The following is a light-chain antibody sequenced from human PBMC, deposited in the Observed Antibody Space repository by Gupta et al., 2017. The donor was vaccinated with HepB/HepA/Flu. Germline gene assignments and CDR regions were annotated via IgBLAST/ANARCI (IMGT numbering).Light chain of an antibody. CDR1: QSISSN. V-gene: IGKV3-15*01. CDR2: GAS. Sequence: EVVMTQSPATLSVSPGERATLSCRASQSISSNLAWYQQKPGQAPRLLIYGASTRATGIPARFSGSGSGTEFTFTISSLQSEDFGVYYCQHDNNWPLTFGGGTKVQIK. J-gene: IGKJ4*01. CDR3: QHDNNWPLT.